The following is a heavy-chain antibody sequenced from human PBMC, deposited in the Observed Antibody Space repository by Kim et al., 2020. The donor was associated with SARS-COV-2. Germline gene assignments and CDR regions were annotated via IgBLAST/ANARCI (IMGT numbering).Heavy chain of an antibody. CDR1: GYSISSGYY. CDR2: IYHSGST. V-gene: IGHV4-38-2*02. D-gene: IGHD4-17*01. CDR3: ATSTVVTPSDY. Sequence: SETLSLTCTVSGYSISSGYYWGWIRQPPGKGLEWIGSIYHSGSTYYNPSLKSRVTISVDTSKNQFSLKLSSVTAADTAVYYCATSTVVTPSDYWGQGTLGTVSS. J-gene: IGHJ4*02.